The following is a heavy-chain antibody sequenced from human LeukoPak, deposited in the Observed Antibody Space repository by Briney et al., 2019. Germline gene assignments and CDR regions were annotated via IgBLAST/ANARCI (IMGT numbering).Heavy chain of an antibody. Sequence: ASVKVSCKASGYTFTSYYMHWVRQAPGQGLEWMGIINPGGGSTTYAQNFQGRVTMTRDTSTSTVYMELSSLRSEDAAVYYCARDMGWYDFGYWGQGTLVTVSS. D-gene: IGHD6-13*01. CDR2: INPGGGST. V-gene: IGHV1-46*01. CDR1: GYTFTSYY. CDR3: ARDMGWYDFGY. J-gene: IGHJ4*02.